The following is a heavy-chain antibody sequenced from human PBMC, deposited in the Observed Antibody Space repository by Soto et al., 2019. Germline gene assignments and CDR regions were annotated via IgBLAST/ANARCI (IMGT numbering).Heavy chain of an antibody. J-gene: IGHJ6*02. Sequence: QVQLVESGGGVVQPGRSLRLSCAASGFTFSSYAMHWVRQAPGKGLEWVAVISYDGSNKYYADSVKGRFTISRDNSKNTLYLQMNSLSAEDTAVYYCARGTDYYYYYGMDVWGQGTTVTVSS. CDR2: ISYDGSNK. V-gene: IGHV3-30-3*01. CDR1: GFTFSSYA. CDR3: ARGTDYYYYYGMDV.